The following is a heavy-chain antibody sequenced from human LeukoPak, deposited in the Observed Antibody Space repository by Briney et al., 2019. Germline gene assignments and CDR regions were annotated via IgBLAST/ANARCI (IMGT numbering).Heavy chain of an antibody. CDR1: GFTFSSYA. CDR2: ITSIGTST. CDR3: ARAGGLLWFGEVLESSDAFHI. J-gene: IGHJ3*02. Sequence: GGSLRLSCAASGFTFSSYAMSWVRQAPGKGLEYVSAITSIGTSTYYADSVKGRFTISRDNAKNSLYLQVNSLRDEDTAVYYCARAGGLLWFGEVLESSDAFHIWGQGTMVTVSS. D-gene: IGHD3-10*01. V-gene: IGHV3-64*02.